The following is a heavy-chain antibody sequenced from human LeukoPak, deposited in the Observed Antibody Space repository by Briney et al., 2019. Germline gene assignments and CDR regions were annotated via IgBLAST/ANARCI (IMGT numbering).Heavy chain of an antibody. D-gene: IGHD4-17*01. CDR2: VYHSGST. Sequence: SETLSLTCTVSGGSISIYYWSWIRQPPGKGLEWIGYVYHSGSTNYNPSLKSRVPILVDTSKNQFSLKLSSVTAAGTAVYYCARHQKTTVLSSSYLDYWGPGTLVTVSS. V-gene: IGHV4-59*08. CDR3: ARHQKTTVLSSSYLDY. CDR1: GGSISIYY. J-gene: IGHJ4*02.